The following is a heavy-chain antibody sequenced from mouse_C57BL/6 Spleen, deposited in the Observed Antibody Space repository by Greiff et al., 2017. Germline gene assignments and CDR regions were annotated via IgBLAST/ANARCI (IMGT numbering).Heavy chain of an antibody. CDR3: TRSSLYYSNSYYFDY. D-gene: IGHD2-5*01. CDR2: IDPETGGT. J-gene: IGHJ2*01. CDR1: GYTFTDYE. V-gene: IGHV1-15*01. Sequence: VQLQQSGAELVRPGASVTLSCKASGYTFTDYEMHWVKQTPVHGLEWIGAIDPETGGTAYNQKFKGKAILTADKSSSTAYMELRSLTSEDSAVYYCTRSSLYYSNSYYFDYWGQGTTLTVSS.